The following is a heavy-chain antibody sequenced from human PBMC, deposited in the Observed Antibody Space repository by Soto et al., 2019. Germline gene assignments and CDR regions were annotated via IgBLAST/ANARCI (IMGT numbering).Heavy chain of an antibody. CDR2: ISVYNGNT. D-gene: IGHD3-3*01. J-gene: IGHJ4*02. CDR3: ARDRYDFWSGYSIDS. CDR1: GYTFTSYG. Sequence: ASVKVSCKASGYTFTSYGITWVRQAPGQGLEWMGWISVYNGNTNYAQKFQGRVTRTTDTSTSTAYLELRSLRSDDTAVYYCARDRYDFWSGYSIDSWGQGTLVTVSS. V-gene: IGHV1-18*01.